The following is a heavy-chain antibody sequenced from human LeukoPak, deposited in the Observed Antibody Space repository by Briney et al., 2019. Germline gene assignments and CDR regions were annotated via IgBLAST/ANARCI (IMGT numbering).Heavy chain of an antibody. Sequence: ASVKVSCKASGYTFTGYYMHWVRQAPGQGLEWMGRINPNSGGTNYAQKFQGRVTMTRDTSISTVYMELSRLRSDDTAVYYCASLRYYYDSSGYLFDDYWGQGTLVTVSS. CDR3: ASLRYYYDSSGYLFDDY. D-gene: IGHD3-22*01. J-gene: IGHJ4*02. CDR1: GYTFTGYY. CDR2: INPNSGGT. V-gene: IGHV1-2*06.